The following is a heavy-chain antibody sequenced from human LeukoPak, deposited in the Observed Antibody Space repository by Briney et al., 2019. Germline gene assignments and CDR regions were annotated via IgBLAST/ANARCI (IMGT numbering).Heavy chain of an antibody. CDR3: ARERTISANWFDP. CDR2: IIPNSGGT. Sequence: ASVTVSCTASGYTFTGHYIHWVRQAPGQGLEWMGRIIPNSGGTKYAKKFQGRVTMTRDTSISTAYMELSRLGSDDTAVYYCARERTISANWFDPWGQGTLVTVSS. V-gene: IGHV1-2*06. D-gene: IGHD3-3*01. J-gene: IGHJ5*02. CDR1: GYTFTGHY.